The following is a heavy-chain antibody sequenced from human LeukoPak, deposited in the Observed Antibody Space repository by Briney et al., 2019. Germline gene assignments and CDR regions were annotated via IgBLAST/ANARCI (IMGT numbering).Heavy chain of an antibody. Sequence: SETLSLTCAVSGYSLSSGYYWGWIRQPPGKGLEWIGSIYHSGSTYYNPSLKSRVTISVDTSKNQFSLKLSSVTAADTAVYYCARGLIAAAGVNWFDPWGQGTLVTVSS. CDR2: IYHSGST. CDR1: GYSLSSGYY. V-gene: IGHV4-38-2*01. CDR3: ARGLIAAAGVNWFDP. D-gene: IGHD6-13*01. J-gene: IGHJ5*02.